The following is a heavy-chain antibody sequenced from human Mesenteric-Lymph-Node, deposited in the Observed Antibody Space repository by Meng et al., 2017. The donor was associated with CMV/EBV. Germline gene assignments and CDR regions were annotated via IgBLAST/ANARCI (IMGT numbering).Heavy chain of an antibody. CDR1: GFTFSSYT. J-gene: IGHJ6*02. CDR3: ARDNGGCDFYNYGMDV. D-gene: IGHD4-23*01. Sequence: GESLKISCAASGFTFSSYTLNWVRQAPGKGLEWVSSIRSTTTYIYYAESVKGRFTISRDNAKSSLYLQMNSLRAEDTAVYYCARDNGGCDFYNYGMDVWGQGTAVTVSS. V-gene: IGHV3-21*01. CDR2: IRSTTTYI.